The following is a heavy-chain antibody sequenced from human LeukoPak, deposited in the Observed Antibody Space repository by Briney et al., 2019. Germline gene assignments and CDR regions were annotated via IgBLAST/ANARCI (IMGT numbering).Heavy chain of an antibody. V-gene: IGHV4-4*07. Sequence: SQTLSLTCTVSGGSISSYYWSWIRQPAGKGLEWIGRIYTSGSTNYNPSLKSRVTMSVDTSKNRFSLKLSSVTAADTAVYYCARMGYCSSTSCPKSSPYYYYYMDVWGKGTTVTVSS. CDR3: ARMGYCSSTSCPKSSPYYYYYMDV. CDR1: GGSISSYY. D-gene: IGHD2-2*01. CDR2: IYTSGST. J-gene: IGHJ6*03.